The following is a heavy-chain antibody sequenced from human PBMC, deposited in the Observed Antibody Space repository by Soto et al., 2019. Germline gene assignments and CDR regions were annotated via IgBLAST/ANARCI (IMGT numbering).Heavy chain of an antibody. CDR2: VNVGNDYR. CDR3: ARGALAFEEALLPDY. D-gene: IGHD3-10*01. V-gene: IGHV1-3*01. Sequence: QVQLVQSGAEVKKPGASVKISCKASGFNFATHAIQWLRQAPGHSLEWMGWVNVGNDYRRYSQKFQGRVTFTRDTSARTANMELISLRSDDSAIYYCARGALAFEEALLPDYWGQGSLVTVSS. CDR1: GFNFATHA. J-gene: IGHJ4*02.